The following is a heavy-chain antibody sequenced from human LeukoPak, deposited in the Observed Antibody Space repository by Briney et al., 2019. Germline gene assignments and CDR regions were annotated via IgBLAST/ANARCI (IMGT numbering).Heavy chain of an antibody. CDR1: GFTFSSNY. D-gene: IGHD6-19*01. V-gene: IGHV3-66*01. Sequence: GGSLRLSCAASGFTFSSNYMTWVRQAPGKGLEWVSIIYSSGSTYYADSVKGRFTISRDNSKNTLYLQMNSLRAEDTAVYYCGRDSLGWARYWGQGTLVTVSS. CDR3: GRDSLGWARY. CDR2: IYSSGST. J-gene: IGHJ4*02.